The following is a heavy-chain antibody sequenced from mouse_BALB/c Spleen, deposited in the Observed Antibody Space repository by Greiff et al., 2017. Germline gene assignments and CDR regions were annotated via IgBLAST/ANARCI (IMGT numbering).Heavy chain of an antibody. Sequence: EVMLVESGGGLVQPGGSLKLSCAASGFTFSSYGMSWVRQTPDKRLELVATINSNGGSTYYPDSVKGRFTISRDNAKNTLYLQMSSLKSEDTAMYYCARADYYGGAMDYWGQGTSVTVSA. CDR2: INSNGGST. D-gene: IGHD1-1*01. CDR1: GFTFSSYG. CDR3: ARADYYGGAMDY. V-gene: IGHV5-6-3*01. J-gene: IGHJ4*01.